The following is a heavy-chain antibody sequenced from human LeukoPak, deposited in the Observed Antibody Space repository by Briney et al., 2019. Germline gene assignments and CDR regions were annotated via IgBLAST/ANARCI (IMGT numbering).Heavy chain of an antibody. J-gene: IGHJ4*02. D-gene: IGHD2-2*01. CDR3: ATIVVVPAAMGNSVDY. CDR2: TKGDGSEG. V-gene: IGHV3-7*01. CDR1: GSTFSNYW. Sequence: GGSLRLSCEVSGSTFSNYWMSWIRQVPGKGLEWLACTKGDGSEGHYVDSVKGRFTISRDNAKNSLYLQTNSLRAEDTAVYYCATIVVVPAAMGNSVDYWGQGTLVTVSS.